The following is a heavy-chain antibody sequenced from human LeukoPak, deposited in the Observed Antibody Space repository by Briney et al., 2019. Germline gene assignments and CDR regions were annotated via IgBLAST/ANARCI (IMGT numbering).Heavy chain of an antibody. CDR3: ARSHSSSSEVSLGY. CDR2: INHSGST. V-gene: IGHV4-34*01. D-gene: IGHD6-6*01. J-gene: IGHJ4*02. CDR1: GGSFSDYF. Sequence: SETLSLTCALYGGSFSDYFWSWLRQPPGKGLEWIGEINHSGSTNYNPSLKSRVTISVDTSKNQFSLRLSSVTAADTAVYFCARSHSSSSEVSLGYWGQGTLVTVSS.